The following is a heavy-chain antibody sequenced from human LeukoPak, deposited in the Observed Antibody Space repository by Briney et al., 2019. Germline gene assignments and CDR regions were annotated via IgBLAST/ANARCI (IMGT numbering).Heavy chain of an antibody. CDR1: GFTVSTNR. J-gene: IGHJ6*03. CDR3: ARRYDSGTYGHYMDV. Sequence: GGSLRLSCVAFGFTVSTNRMSWVRQAPGKGLQWVSGFHDAGTTYFADAVKGRFTISRDNTKNTLFLQMNSLRAEDTAVYYCARRYDSGTYGHYMDVWGKGTTVTVSS. D-gene: IGHD3-10*01. CDR2: FHDAGTT. V-gene: IGHV3-53*01.